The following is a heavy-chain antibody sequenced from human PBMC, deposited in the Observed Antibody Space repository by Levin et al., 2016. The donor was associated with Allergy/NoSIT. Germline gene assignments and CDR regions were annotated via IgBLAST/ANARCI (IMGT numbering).Heavy chain of an antibody. D-gene: IGHD3-22*01. CDR2: ISAYNGNT. V-gene: IGHV1-18*01. Sequence: WVRQAPGQGLEWMGWISAYNGNTNYAQKLQGRVTMTTDTSTSTAYMELRSLRSDDTAVYYCAREEYDSSGRAQEGYWGQGTLVTVSS. J-gene: IGHJ4*02. CDR3: AREEYDSSGRAQEGY.